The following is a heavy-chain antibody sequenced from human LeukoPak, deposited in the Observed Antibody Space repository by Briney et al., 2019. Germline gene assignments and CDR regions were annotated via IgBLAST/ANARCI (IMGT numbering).Heavy chain of an antibody. CDR2: ISWNSGSA. J-gene: IGHJ4*02. CDR1: GFTFDDYS. V-gene: IGHV3-9*01. CDR3: AREYSSSSCGY. D-gene: IGHD6-6*01. Sequence: GGSLRLSCAASGFTFDDYSMHWVRQAPGKGLEWVSGISWNSGSAGYADSVKGRFTISRDNAKNSLYLQMNSLRAEDTAVYYCAREYSSSSCGYWGQGTLVTVSS.